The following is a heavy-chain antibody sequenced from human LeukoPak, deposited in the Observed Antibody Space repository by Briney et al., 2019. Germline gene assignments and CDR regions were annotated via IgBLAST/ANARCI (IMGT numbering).Heavy chain of an antibody. CDR2: INPDTGTT. CDR3: ARVPTLITGIGPIPDWFDP. Sequence: ASVKVSCKAFGHTLSSYAMTWVRQAPGQRLEWMGWINPDTGTTNYAQKFRGRVTITRDTSISTTYMELSSLRSDDTAVYFCARVPTLITGIGPIPDWFDPWGQGTLVTVSS. V-gene: IGHV1-2*02. CDR1: GHTLSSYA. D-gene: IGHD1-20*01. J-gene: IGHJ5*02.